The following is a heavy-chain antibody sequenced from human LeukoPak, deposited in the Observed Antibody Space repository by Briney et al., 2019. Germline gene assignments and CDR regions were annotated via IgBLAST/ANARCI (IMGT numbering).Heavy chain of an antibody. D-gene: IGHD5-24*01. Sequence: KDGESLKISCKVSGNSMSIYWIGWVRQMPGKGLEWMGIVYSGDSDPRYSPSFQGQITTSADKSISTAYLHWSSLKASDTAMYYCARTRKMATEGDYWGQGTLVTVSS. CDR3: ARTRKMATEGDY. CDR1: GNSMSIYW. V-gene: IGHV5-51*01. J-gene: IGHJ4*02. CDR2: VYSGDSDP.